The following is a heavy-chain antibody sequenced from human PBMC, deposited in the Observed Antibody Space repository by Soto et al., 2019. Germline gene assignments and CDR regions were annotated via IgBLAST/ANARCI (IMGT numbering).Heavy chain of an antibody. CDR3: ARHLIFIVLVPAAMGNFDY. D-gene: IGHD2-2*01. V-gene: IGHV4-39*01. CDR2: IYYSGST. CDR1: GGSISSSSYY. Sequence: QLQLQESGPGLVKPSETLSLTCTVSGGSISSSSYYWGWIRQPPGKGLEWIGSIYYSGSTYYNPSLKSRVTISVDTSNIQFSLKLSSVTAADTAVYYCARHLIFIVLVPAAMGNFDYWGQGTLVTVSS. J-gene: IGHJ4*02.